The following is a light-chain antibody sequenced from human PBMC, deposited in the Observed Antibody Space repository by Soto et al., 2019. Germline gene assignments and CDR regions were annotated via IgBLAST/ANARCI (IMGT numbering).Light chain of an antibody. CDR1: QSIVRW. CDR3: QQYNSYLLT. Sequence: DIQMTQSPSTLSASAGDRVTITCRASQSIVRWLAWYQQKPGRAPKLLIYDASSLESGVPSRFSGSGSGTEFTLTISSLQPDDFAPYYCQQYNSYLLTFGGGTKVDIK. V-gene: IGKV1-5*01. CDR2: DAS. J-gene: IGKJ4*01.